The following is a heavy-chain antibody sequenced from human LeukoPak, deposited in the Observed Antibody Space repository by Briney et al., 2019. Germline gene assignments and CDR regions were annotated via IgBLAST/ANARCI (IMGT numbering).Heavy chain of an antibody. Sequence: GGSLRLSCAASGLSFSTYSMGWVRQAPGKGLEWVSSISSSSSYIYYADSVRGRFTISRDNARNSLFLQMNSLRAEDTAVYYCAIEPPGYYWGQGTLVTVSS. CDR2: ISSSSSYI. V-gene: IGHV3-21*01. J-gene: IGHJ4*02. CDR3: AIEPPGYY. D-gene: IGHD1-14*01. CDR1: GLSFSTYS.